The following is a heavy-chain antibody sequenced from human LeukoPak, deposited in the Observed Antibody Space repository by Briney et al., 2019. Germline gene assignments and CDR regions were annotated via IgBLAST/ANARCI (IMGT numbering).Heavy chain of an antibody. CDR2: IFHSGST. D-gene: IGHD2-2*01. CDR3: ARALAGYQLLTFDY. V-gene: IGHV4-4*02. CDR1: GVFISSGHW. J-gene: IGHJ4*02. Sequence: PSGTLSLICAVSGVFISSGHWWSWVRQPPGKGLERVGEIFHSGSTNYNPSLKSRVAISVDNSKNQFSLKLSSVTAADTAVYYCARALAGYQLLTFDYWGQGTLVTVSS.